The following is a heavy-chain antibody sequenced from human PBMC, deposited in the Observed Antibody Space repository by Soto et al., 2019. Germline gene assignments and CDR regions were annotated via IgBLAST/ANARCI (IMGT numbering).Heavy chain of an antibody. V-gene: IGHV1-69*13. CDR1: GGTFSSYA. D-gene: IGHD6-19*01. CDR2: IIPIFGTA. Sequence: GASVKVSCKASGGTFSSYAISWVRQAPGQGLEWMGGIIPIFGTANYAQKFQGRVTITADESTSTAYMELSSLRSEDTAVYYCARVFIGAVAGTLYYYGMDVWGQGTTVTVSS. CDR3: ARVFIGAVAGTLYYYGMDV. J-gene: IGHJ6*02.